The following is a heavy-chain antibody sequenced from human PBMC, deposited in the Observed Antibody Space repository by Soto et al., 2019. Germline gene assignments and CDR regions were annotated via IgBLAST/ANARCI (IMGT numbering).Heavy chain of an antibody. CDR2: ISYDGSNK. CDR1: GFTFSSYA. V-gene: IGHV3-30-3*01. Sequence: GGSLRLSCAASGFTFSSYAMHWVRQAPGKGLEWVAVISYDGSNKYYADSVKGRFTISRDNSKNTLYLQMNSLRAEDTAVYYCARDRGASDYYDSSGLFDYWGQGTLVTVSS. CDR3: ARDRGASDYYDSSGLFDY. D-gene: IGHD3-22*01. J-gene: IGHJ4*02.